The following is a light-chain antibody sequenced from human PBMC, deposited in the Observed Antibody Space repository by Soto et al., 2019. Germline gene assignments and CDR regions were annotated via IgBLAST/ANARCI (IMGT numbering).Light chain of an antibody. CDR3: QRYYGTPLT. CDR2: WAS. CDR1: HSVLFGSNNY. Sequence: DFVMTQSPDSLALSLGERATINCKSSHSVLFGSNNYLAWYQQKSGQPPKLLINWASTRESGVPDRFSGSGSGTDFTLTISSLQAEDVAVYYCQRYYGTPLTFGGGTKVEIK. J-gene: IGKJ4*01. V-gene: IGKV4-1*01.